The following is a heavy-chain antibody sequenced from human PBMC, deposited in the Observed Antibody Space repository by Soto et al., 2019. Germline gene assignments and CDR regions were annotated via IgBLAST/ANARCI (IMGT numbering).Heavy chain of an antibody. CDR2: INHWGSA. D-gene: IGHD1-26*01. Sequence: QVQLQQWGAGLLKPSETLSLTCAVYGGSFRGYYWSWIRQPPGKGLEWIGEINHWGSANYNPSVKSRVTISVDTSKNQFSLKLNSVTAADTAMYYCARGSRVKIPAATGRDYYYHGLDVWAQGTAVTVSS. V-gene: IGHV4-34*01. J-gene: IGHJ6*02. CDR1: GGSFRGYY. CDR3: ARGSRVKIPAATGRDYYYHGLDV.